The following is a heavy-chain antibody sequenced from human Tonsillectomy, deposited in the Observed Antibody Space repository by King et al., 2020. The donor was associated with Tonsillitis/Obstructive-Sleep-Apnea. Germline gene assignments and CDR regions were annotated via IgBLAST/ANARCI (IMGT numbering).Heavy chain of an antibody. V-gene: IGHV3-48*02. Sequence: VQLVESGGGLIQPGGSLRLSCAASGFTFNFYSMDWVRQAPGKGLEWVSYICYSGNTIYYADSVKGRFTISRDNSKSSLYLQMNRLRDEDTAVYYCTRDIRGNYDFWSGYPGYWGQGTLVTVSS. CDR2: ICYSGNTI. J-gene: IGHJ4*02. D-gene: IGHD3-3*01. CDR1: GFTFNFYS. CDR3: TRDIRGNYDFWSGYPGY.